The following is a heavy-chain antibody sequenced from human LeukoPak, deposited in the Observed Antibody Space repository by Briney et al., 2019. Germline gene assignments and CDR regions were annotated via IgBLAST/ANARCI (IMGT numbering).Heavy chain of an antibody. CDR2: IYDSGST. J-gene: IGHJ4*02. D-gene: IGHD6-19*01. V-gene: IGHV4-39*01. CDR1: GGSIRSSYYY. Sequence: SETLSLTCTVSGGSIRSSYYYWGWIRQPPGKGLEWIGSIYDSGSTYYNPSLKSRVTISVDTSKNQFSLKLTSVTAADTAVYYCAPVQWLADTWGYWGQGTLVTVSS. CDR3: APVQWLADTWGY.